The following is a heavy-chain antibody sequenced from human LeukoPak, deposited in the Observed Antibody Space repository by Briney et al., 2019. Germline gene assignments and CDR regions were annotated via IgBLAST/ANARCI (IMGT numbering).Heavy chain of an antibody. V-gene: IGHV4-34*01. Sequence: NPSETLSLTCAVYGGSFSGYYWSWIRQPPGKGLEWIGEINHSGSTNYNPSLKSRVTISVDTSKNQFSLKLSSVTAADTAVYYCARERGGYCSSTSCSPFDPWGQGTLVTVSS. CDR2: INHSGST. J-gene: IGHJ5*02. D-gene: IGHD2-2*01. CDR3: ARERGGYCSSTSCSPFDP. CDR1: GGSFSGYY.